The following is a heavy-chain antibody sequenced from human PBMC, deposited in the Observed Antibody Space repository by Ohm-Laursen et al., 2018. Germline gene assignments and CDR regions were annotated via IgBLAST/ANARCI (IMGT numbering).Heavy chain of an antibody. Sequence: SLRLSCAASGFTFSSYAMSWVRQAPEKGLEWVSGLSGSGHDTYYTDSVKGRFTISRDNSKNTLYLQMNGLRAEDMAVYYCAKTRYFSRGSCDFDYWGQGTLVTVSS. D-gene: IGHD2-15*01. CDR3: AKTRYFSRGSCDFDY. V-gene: IGHV3-23*01. CDR1: GFTFSSYA. J-gene: IGHJ4*02. CDR2: LSGSGHDT.